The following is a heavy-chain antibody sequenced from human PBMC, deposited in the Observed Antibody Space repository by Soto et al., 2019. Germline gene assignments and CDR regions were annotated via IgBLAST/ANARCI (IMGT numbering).Heavy chain of an antibody. J-gene: IGHJ4*02. V-gene: IGHV3-13*04. CDR3: ARGITMVRGVILDDFDY. Sequence: EVQLVESGGGLVQPGGSLRLSCAASGFTFSSYDMHWVRQATGKGLEWVSGIGTVGDTYYPGSVKGRFTISRENAKNSLYLQMNSLRAGDTAVYYCARGITMVRGVILDDFDYWGQGTLVTVSS. CDR2: IGTVGDT. CDR1: GFTFSSYD. D-gene: IGHD3-10*01.